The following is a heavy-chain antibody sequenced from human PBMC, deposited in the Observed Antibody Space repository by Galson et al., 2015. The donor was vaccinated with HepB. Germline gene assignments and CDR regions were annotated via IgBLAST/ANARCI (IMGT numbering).Heavy chain of an antibody. CDR1: GYTFTSYY. D-gene: IGHD6-13*01. CDR3: ARGESSSWHGLTEYFQH. J-gene: IGHJ1*01. V-gene: IGHV1-46*01. Sequence: SVKVSCKASGYTFTSYYMHWVRQAPGQGLEWMGIINPSGGSTSYAQKFQGRVTMTRDTSTSTVYMELSSLRSEDTAVYYCARGESSSWHGLTEYFQHWGQGTPVTVSS. CDR2: INPSGGST.